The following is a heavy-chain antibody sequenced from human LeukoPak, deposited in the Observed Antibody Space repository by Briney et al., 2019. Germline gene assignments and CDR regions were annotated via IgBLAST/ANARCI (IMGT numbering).Heavy chain of an antibody. Sequence: SETLSLTCTVSGGSISSGSYYWSWIRQPAGKGLEWIGRIYTSGSTNYNPSLKSRATISVDTSKNQFSLKLSSVTAADTAVYYCARLAWGVARADYYYYYMDVWGKGTTVTVSS. J-gene: IGHJ6*03. D-gene: IGHD3-16*01. CDR1: GGSISSGSYY. CDR2: IYTSGST. CDR3: ARLAWGVARADYYYYYMDV. V-gene: IGHV4-61*02.